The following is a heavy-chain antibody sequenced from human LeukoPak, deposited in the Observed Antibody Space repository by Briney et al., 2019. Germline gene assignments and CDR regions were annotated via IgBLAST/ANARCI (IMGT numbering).Heavy chain of an antibody. D-gene: IGHD6-19*01. Sequence: GGSLRLSCAASGFTFSDYSMMWIRQAPGKGLEWVSYISSSDGTIYYADSVKGRFTISRDNAKNSLYLQMNSLRAEDTALYYCAGGDRNGWYFDYWGQGTLVTVSS. CDR1: GFTFSDYS. J-gene: IGHJ4*02. CDR3: AGGDRNGWYFDY. V-gene: IGHV3-11*01. CDR2: ISSSDGTI.